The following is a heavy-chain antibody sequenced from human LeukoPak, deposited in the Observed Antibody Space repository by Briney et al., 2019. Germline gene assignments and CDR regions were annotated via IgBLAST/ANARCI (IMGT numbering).Heavy chain of an antibody. CDR1: GFTFDDYA. V-gene: IGHV3-9*01. D-gene: IGHD6-19*01. J-gene: IGHJ5*02. CDR2: ISWNSGSI. CDR3: AKGLRAQWLVPCWFDP. Sequence: GRSLRLSCAASGFTFDDYAMHWVRQAPGKGPEWVSGISWNSGSIGYADSVKGRFTISRDNAKNSLYLQMNSLRAEDTALYYCAKGLRAQWLVPCWFDPWGQGTLVTVSS.